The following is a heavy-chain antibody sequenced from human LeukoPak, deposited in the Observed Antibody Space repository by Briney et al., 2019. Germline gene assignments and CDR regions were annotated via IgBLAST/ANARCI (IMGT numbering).Heavy chain of an antibody. D-gene: IGHD6-25*01. CDR3: ARTRYNSGGGDY. V-gene: IGHV3-23*01. CDR1: GFTFSNYA. CDR2: IRGSDGST. Sequence: GGSLRLSCAASGFTFSNYAMSWVRHTPGKGLEWVSIIRGSDGSTYYADSVKGRFTTSRDNPKNTLYLEMNNLRAEDTALYYCARTRYNSGGGDYWGQGTPVTVSP. J-gene: IGHJ4*02.